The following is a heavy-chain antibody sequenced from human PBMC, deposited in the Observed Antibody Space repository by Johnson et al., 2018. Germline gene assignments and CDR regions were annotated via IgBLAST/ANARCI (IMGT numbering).Heavy chain of an antibody. J-gene: IGHJ4*02. CDR1: GYTFSNYW. V-gene: IGHV5-51*01. CDR3: ARRSAAAPRRSFEY. Sequence: VQLVQSGAEVKKPGESLKISCRGSGYTFSNYWIGWVRQMPGRGLEWIGIIYPGDSDTRYSPSFQGQVTMSADKSVSTAYLQWGRLRPSDTAMYYCARRSAAAPRRSFEYWGQGTLVTVSS. CDR2: IYPGDSDT. D-gene: IGHD2-2*01.